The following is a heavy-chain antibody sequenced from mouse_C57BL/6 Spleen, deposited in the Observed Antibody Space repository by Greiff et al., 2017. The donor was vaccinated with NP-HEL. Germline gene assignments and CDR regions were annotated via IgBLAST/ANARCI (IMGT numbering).Heavy chain of an antibody. V-gene: IGHV1-19*01. CDR2: INPYNGGT. J-gene: IGHJ1*03. CDR3: ARERRDWYFDV. Sequence: VQLQQSGPVLVKPGASVKMSCKASGYTFTDYYMNWVKQSHGKSLEWIGVINPYNGGTSYNQKFKGKATLTVDKSSSTAYMELNSLTSEDSAVYYCARERRDWYFDVWGTGTTVTVSS. CDR1: GYTFTDYY.